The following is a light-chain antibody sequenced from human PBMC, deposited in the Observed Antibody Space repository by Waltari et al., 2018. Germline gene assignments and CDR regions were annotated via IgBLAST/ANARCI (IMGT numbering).Light chain of an antibody. V-gene: IGLV2-14*01. J-gene: IGLJ1*01. Sequence: QSALTQPASVSGSPGQSITISCTGTSSDVGSYQYVSWYQQHPGKPPKLRIFEVSNRPSGVSNRLSGSKSGNTASLAISGLQSEDEADYYCAAWDGSLNAYVFGAGTKVTVL. CDR3: AAWDGSLNAYV. CDR1: SSDVGSYQY. CDR2: EVS.